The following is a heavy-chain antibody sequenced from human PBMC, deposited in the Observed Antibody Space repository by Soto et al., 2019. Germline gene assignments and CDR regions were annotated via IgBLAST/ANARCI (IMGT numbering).Heavy chain of an antibody. J-gene: IGHJ4*02. Sequence: SQTLSLTCVISGDSVSSNSAALNWIRQSPSRGLEWLGRTYYRSKWYNDYAVSVKSRITINPDTSKNQFSLQLNSVTPEDTAVYYCARGLFCSSTSCYTPFDYWGQGTLVTVSS. V-gene: IGHV6-1*01. CDR3: ARGLFCSSTSCYTPFDY. CDR2: TYYRSKWYN. CDR1: GDSVSSNSAA. D-gene: IGHD2-2*02.